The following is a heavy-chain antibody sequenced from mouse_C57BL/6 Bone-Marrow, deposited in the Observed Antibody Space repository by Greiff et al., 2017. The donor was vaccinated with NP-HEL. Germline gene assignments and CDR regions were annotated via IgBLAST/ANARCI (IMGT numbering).Heavy chain of an antibody. D-gene: IGHD2-4*01. V-gene: IGHV1-81*01. CDR1: GYTFTGYG. Sequence: QVPLQQSGAELARPGASVKLSCKASGYTFTGYGISWVKQRTGQGLEWIGEFYPRRGHTYYNETFTCKATLTADKSTSTAYMELRSLTSEDSAVYFCARRGLRRRTYYFDYWGQGTTLTVSS. J-gene: IGHJ2*01. CDR2: FYPRRGHT. CDR3: ARRGLRRRTYYFDY.